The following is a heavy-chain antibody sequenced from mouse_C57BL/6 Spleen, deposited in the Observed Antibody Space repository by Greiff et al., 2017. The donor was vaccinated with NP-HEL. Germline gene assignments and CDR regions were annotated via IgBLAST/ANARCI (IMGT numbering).Heavy chain of an antibody. CDR2: ISDGGSYT. CDR1: GFTFSSYA. D-gene: IGHD4-1*01. V-gene: IGHV5-4*01. Sequence: EVKLMESGGDLVKPGGSLKLSCAASGFTFSSYAMSWVRQTPEKRLEWVATISDGGSYTYYPDNVKGRFTISRDNAKNNLYLQMSQLKSEDTAMYYCAREVLGRGFDYWGQGTTLTVSS. J-gene: IGHJ2*01. CDR3: AREVLGRGFDY.